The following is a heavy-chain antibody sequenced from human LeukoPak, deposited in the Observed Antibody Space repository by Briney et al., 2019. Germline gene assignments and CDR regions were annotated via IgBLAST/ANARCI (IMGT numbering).Heavy chain of an antibody. CDR2: FYYSGNT. Sequence: SETLSLTCTVSGGSNSSSSYYWGWIRQPPGKGLEWIGSFYYSGNTYYNPSLQSRVTISVDTSKNQFSLRLSSVTAAYTAVYYCSIHWKGPWGQGTLVTVSS. D-gene: IGHD1-1*01. CDR1: GGSNSSSSYY. J-gene: IGHJ5*02. CDR3: SIHWKGP. V-gene: IGHV4-39*01.